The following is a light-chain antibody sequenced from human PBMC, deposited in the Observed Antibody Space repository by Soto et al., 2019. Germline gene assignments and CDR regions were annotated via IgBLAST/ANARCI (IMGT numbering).Light chain of an antibody. CDR2: DVS. Sequence: EIVLTQSPATLSLSPGERATLSCRASQSVGSYLSWYQQKPGQTPRLLIFDVSKSAPGIPARFSGSGSGTDFTLTISSLEPEDFAVYYCQKRVNGPTFGGGTKVEIK. CDR3: QKRVNGPT. J-gene: IGKJ4*01. CDR1: QSVGSY. V-gene: IGKV3-11*01.